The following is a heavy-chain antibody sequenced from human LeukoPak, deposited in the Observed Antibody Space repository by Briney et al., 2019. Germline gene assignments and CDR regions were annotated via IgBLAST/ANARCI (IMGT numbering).Heavy chain of an antibody. Sequence: SETLSLTCTVSGGSISSSSYYWGWIRQPPGKGLEWIGYIYYSGSTNYNPSLKSRVTISVDTSKNQFSLKLSSVTAADTAVYYCARQGWYSFDYWGQGTLVTVSS. V-gene: IGHV4-61*05. CDR3: ARQGWYSFDY. D-gene: IGHD2-15*01. CDR2: IYYSGST. CDR1: GGSISSSSYY. J-gene: IGHJ4*02.